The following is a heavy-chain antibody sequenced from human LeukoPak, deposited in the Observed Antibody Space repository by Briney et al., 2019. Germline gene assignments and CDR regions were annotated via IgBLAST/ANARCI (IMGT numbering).Heavy chain of an antibody. CDR1: GYTFTSYY. J-gene: IGHJ3*01. CDR2: INPSGGST. CDR3: ARGGLADAHAAGL. D-gene: IGHD6-13*01. Sequence: GASVKVSSKESGYTFTSYYMHWVRQAPGQGLEWMGIINPSGGSTSYAQKFQGRVTMTRDTSTSTVYMELSSLRSEDTAVYYCARGGLADAHAAGLWGQGTMVTVSS. V-gene: IGHV1-46*01.